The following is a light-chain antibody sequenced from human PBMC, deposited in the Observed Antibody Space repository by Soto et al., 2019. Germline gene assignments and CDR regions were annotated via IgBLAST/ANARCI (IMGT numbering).Light chain of an antibody. CDR1: QTISSW. Sequence: DIQMTQSPSTLSGSVGDRVTITCRASQTISSWLAWYQQRPGKAPKFLIYAESILQPGVPSRFSGTGSGSDFALTITNLQPEDFATYYCLQDYSSPITCGQGTRLEIK. CDR2: AES. V-gene: IGKV1-5*01. CDR3: LQDYSSPIT. J-gene: IGKJ5*01.